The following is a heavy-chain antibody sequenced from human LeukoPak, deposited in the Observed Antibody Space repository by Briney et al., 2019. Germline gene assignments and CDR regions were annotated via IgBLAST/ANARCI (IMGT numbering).Heavy chain of an antibody. V-gene: IGHV4-30-4*08. D-gene: IGHD4-17*01. CDR1: GGSISSGDYY. J-gene: IGHJ4*02. CDR3: ARADGEPRLNFDY. CDR2: IYYSGST. Sequence: SQTLSLTCTVSGGSISSGDYYWSWIRQPPGKGLEWIGYIYYSGSTYYNPSLKSRVTISVDTSKNQFSLKLSSVTAADTAVYYCARADGEPRLNFDYWGQGTLVTVSS.